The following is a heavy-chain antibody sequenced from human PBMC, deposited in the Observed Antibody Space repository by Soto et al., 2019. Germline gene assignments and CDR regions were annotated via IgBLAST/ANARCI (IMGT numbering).Heavy chain of an antibody. CDR2: IYSGGNT. D-gene: IGHD2-15*01. CDR1: GFTVSSNY. J-gene: IGHJ4*02. CDR3: AGYCNGGRCYPN. Sequence: VQLVESGGGLVQPGGSLRLSCAASGFTVSSNYMSWVRQAPGKGLEWVSVIYSGGNTYYSDSVKGRFTISRDNSKNTLYLQMNSLRAEDTAVYYCAGYCNGGRCYPNWGQGTLVTVSS. V-gene: IGHV3-66*01.